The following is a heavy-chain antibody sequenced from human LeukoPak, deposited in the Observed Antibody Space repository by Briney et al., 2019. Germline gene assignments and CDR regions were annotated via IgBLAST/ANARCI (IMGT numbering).Heavy chain of an antibody. CDR3: ARAPGGDNDAFDI. J-gene: IGHJ3*02. CDR1: GGSISSSSYY. V-gene: IGHV4-39*07. CDR2: IYTSGST. Sequence: PSETLSLTCTVSGGSISSSSYYWGWIRQPPGKGLEWIGSIYTSGSTNYHPSLKTPVTISVDTSKNPFSLKLSSVTAADTAVYYCARAPGGDNDAFDIWGQGTMVTVSS. D-gene: IGHD1-26*01.